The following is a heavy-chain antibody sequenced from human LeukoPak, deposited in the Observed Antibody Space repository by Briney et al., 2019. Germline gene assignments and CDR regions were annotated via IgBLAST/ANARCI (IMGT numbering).Heavy chain of an antibody. CDR3: ATVGVYLASYYFDY. D-gene: IGHD2-8*01. Sequence: ASVKVSCKVSGYTLTELSMHWVRQAPGKGLEWVGGFDPEDGETIYAQKFQGRVTMTEDTSTDTAYMELSSLRSEDTAVYYCATVGVYLASYYFDYWGQGTLVTVSS. CDR1: GYTLTELS. J-gene: IGHJ4*02. V-gene: IGHV1-24*01. CDR2: FDPEDGET.